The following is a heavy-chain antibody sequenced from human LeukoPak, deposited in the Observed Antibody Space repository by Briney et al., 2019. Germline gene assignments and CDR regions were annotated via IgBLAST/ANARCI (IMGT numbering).Heavy chain of an antibody. D-gene: IGHD5-24*01. CDR2: ISSSGSTI. J-gene: IGHJ4*02. CDR1: GFTFSSYE. Sequence: GGSLRLSCAASGFTFSSYEMNWVRQAPGKGLEWVSYISSSGSTIYYADSVKGRFTISRDNAKNSLYLQMNSLRAEDTAVYYCARALAGWLQPNSGYYFDYWGQGTLVTVSS. V-gene: IGHV3-48*03. CDR3: ARALAGWLQPNSGYYFDY.